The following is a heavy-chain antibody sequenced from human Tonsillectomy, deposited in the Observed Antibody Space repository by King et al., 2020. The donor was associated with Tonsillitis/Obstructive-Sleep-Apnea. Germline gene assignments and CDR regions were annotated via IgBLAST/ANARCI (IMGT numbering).Heavy chain of an antibody. CDR1: GFTFSAYL. CDR2: ISYDGSNE. J-gene: IGHJ6*03. D-gene: IGHD3-10*01. Sequence: VQLVDSGGGVVQPGRSLRLSCAASGFTFSAYLMHWVRQAPGKGLEWVALISYDGSNEYYADSVKGRFTISRDNSKNTVYLQMNSLRAEDTAVYYCARDWWAVTEGLPRNTMVRGSAMDVWRKGTALTVS. V-gene: IGHV3-30*03. CDR3: ARDWWAVTEGLPRNTMVRGSAMDV.